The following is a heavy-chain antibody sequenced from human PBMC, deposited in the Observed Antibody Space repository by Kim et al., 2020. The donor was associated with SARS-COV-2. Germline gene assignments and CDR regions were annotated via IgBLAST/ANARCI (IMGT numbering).Heavy chain of an antibody. CDR1: GFAFGSYA. Sequence: GGSLRLSCAASGFAFGSYAMNWVRQAPGKGLEWVSAIIGSGSSIFYADSVKGRFTVSRDNSKNTLHLQMNSLRAEDSAVYYCGRDYSTNWYKEAFDIWG. V-gene: IGHV3-23*01. J-gene: IGHJ3*02. CDR2: IIGSGSSI. CDR3: GRDYSTNWYKEAFDI. D-gene: IGHD1-1*01.